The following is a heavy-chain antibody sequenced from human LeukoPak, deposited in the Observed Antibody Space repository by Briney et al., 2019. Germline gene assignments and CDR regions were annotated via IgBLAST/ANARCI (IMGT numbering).Heavy chain of an antibody. J-gene: IGHJ3*02. CDR1: GFTFSSYS. Sequence: GGSLRLSCAASGFTFSSYSMNWVRQAPGKGLEWVSAISGSGGSTYYADSVKGRFTISRDNSKNTLYLQMNSLRAEDTAVYYCAKDEGRSPGGAFDIWGQETMVTVSS. D-gene: IGHD2-15*01. CDR2: ISGSGGST. V-gene: IGHV3-23*01. CDR3: AKDEGRSPGGAFDI.